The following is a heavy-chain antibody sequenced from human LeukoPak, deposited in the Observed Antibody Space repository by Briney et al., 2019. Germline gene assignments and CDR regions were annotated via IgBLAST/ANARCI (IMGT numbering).Heavy chain of an antibody. CDR1: GGSFSGYY. V-gene: IGHV4-34*01. CDR3: ASYSYGDYGYGMDV. CDR2: INHSGST. J-gene: IGHJ6*02. D-gene: IGHD4-17*01. Sequence: KPSETLSLTCAVYGGSFSGYYWSWIRQPPGKGLEWIGEINHSGSTNYNPSLKSRVTISVDTSKNQFSLKLSSVTAADTAVYYCASYSYGDYGYGMDVWGQGTTVTVSS.